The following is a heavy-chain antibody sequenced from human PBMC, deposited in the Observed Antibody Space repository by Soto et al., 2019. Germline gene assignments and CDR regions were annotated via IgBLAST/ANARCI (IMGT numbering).Heavy chain of an antibody. J-gene: IGHJ4*02. CDR3: ARGPLGDILTGYYAY. D-gene: IGHD3-9*01. V-gene: IGHV4-34*01. CDR2: INHSGST. Sequence: SETLSLTCAVYGGSFSDYYWSWIRQPPGKGLEWIGEINHSGSTNYNPSLKSRVTISVDTSKNQFSLKLSSVTAADTAVYYCARGPLGDILTGYYAYWGQGTLVTVSS. CDR1: GGSFSDYY.